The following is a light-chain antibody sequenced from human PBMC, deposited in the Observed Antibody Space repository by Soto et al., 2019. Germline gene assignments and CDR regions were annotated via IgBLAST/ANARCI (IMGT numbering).Light chain of an antibody. CDR2: DVT. CDR3: CSYAGSYTLV. V-gene: IGLV2-11*01. Sequence: QSVLTQPRSVSGSPGQSVTISCTGTSSDIGDSNYVSWYQQHPDKAPKLLIYDVTRRPSGVPDRFSGSKSGNTASLTISGLQAEDEADYFCCSYAGSYTLVFGGGTKLTVL. CDR1: SSDIGDSNY. J-gene: IGLJ2*01.